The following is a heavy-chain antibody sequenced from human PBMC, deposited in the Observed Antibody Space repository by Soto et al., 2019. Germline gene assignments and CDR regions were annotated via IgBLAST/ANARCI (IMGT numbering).Heavy chain of an antibody. V-gene: IGHV3-30*18. J-gene: IGHJ4*02. CDR1: GFTFSSYG. Sequence: QVQLVESGGGVVQPGRSLRLSCAASGFTFSSYGMHWVRQAPGKGLEWVAVISYDGSNKYYADSVKGRFTISRDNSKNTWYLKMISLRAEDTAVYYCAKDRVRIAVAARFDYWGQGTLVTVSS. CDR3: AKDRVRIAVAARFDY. D-gene: IGHD6-19*01. CDR2: ISYDGSNK.